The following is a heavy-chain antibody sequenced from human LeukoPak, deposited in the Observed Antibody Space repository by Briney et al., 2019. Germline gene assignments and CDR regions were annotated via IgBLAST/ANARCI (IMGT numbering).Heavy chain of an antibody. J-gene: IGHJ4*02. CDR3: ARGIPHAGDADY. CDR1: GFTFSDYE. CDR2: LGSSGSTI. V-gene: IGHV3-48*03. D-gene: IGHD5-24*01. Sequence: PGGPLRLSRAASGFTFSDYEMNWVPQAPGEGAECVSYLGSSGSTIHYVNSVKRRFTISKDNAKMSLYLQMNSLRAEDTAVYYCARGIPHAGDADYWGQGTLVTVSS.